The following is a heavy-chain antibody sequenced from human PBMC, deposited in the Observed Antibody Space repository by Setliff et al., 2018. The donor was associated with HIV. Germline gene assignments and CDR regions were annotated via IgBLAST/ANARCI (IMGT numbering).Heavy chain of an antibody. CDR1: GFTFSSYA. D-gene: IGHD5-18*01. J-gene: IGHJ4*02. Sequence: GGPLRLSCAASGFTFSSYAMSWVRQTPEKGLEWVSIITSGGSTYYADSAKGRFIISRDNSQNTLYLQMNSLRADDTAIYYCAKGFRPVDTALVSGPTYWGQGIQVTVSS. V-gene: IGHV3-23*01. CDR3: AKGFRPVDTALVSGPTY. CDR2: ITSGGST.